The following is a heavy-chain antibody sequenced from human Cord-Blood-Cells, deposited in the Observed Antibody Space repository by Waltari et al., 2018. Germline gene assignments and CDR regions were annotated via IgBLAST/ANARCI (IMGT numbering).Heavy chain of an antibody. J-gene: IGHJ4*02. Sequence: QVQPVEPGGGVVQPGGSLGLSCAASGFTFSSYGMHWCRQAPGKGLEWVAFIRYDGSNKYYADSVKGRFTISRDNSKNTLYLQMNSLRAEDTAVYYCAKGRGTGITPLLDWGQGTLVTVSS. CDR2: IRYDGSNK. V-gene: IGHV3-30*02. D-gene: IGHD1-26*01. CDR1: GFTFSSYG. CDR3: AKGRGTGITPLLD.